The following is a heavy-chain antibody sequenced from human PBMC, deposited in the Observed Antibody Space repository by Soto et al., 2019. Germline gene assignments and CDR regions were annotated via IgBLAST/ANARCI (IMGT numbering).Heavy chain of an antibody. CDR3: ASYLTMVRAGTSYYGMDV. D-gene: IGHD6-13*01. V-gene: IGHV4-61*01. Sequence: PSETLSLTCTVSGGSVSSGSYYWSWIRQPPGKGLEWIGYIYYSGSTNYNPSPKSRVTISVDTSKNQFSLKLSSVTAADTAVYYCASYLTMVRAGTSYYGMDVWGQGTTVTVSS. CDR2: IYYSGST. CDR1: GGSVSSGSYY. J-gene: IGHJ6*02.